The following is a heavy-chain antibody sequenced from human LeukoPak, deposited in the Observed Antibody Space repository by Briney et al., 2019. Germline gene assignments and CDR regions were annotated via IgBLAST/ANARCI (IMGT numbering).Heavy chain of an antibody. V-gene: IGHV3-7*01. CDR2: IEEDGDTT. CDR1: GFTFSSYW. J-gene: IGHJ4*02. Sequence: GGSLGLSCAASGFTFSSYWMSWVRQAPGKGLEWVANIEEDGDTTYYVDSVKGRFTISRDNANNSLYLLMNSLRDEDTAVYYCAGSSGEWAPHACWGQGTLVTVSS. CDR3: AGSSGEWAPHAC. D-gene: IGHD1-26*01.